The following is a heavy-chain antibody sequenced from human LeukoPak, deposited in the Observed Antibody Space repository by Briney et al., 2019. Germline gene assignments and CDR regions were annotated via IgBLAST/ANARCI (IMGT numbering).Heavy chain of an antibody. Sequence: SETLSLTCTVSGGSISGYFWSWIRQPPGKGLEWIGYIYYSGGTNYNPSLKSRVTISVDTSKNQFSLQLRSVTAADTAVYYCARHERNGGYYDYWGQGTLVTVSS. J-gene: IGHJ4*02. D-gene: IGHD3-22*01. CDR1: GGSISGYF. V-gene: IGHV4-59*08. CDR3: ARHERNGGYYDY. CDR2: IYYSGGT.